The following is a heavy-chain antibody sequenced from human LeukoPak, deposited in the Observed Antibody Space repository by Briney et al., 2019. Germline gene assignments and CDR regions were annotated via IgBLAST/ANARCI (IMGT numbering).Heavy chain of an antibody. V-gene: IGHV3-64*01. D-gene: IGHD2-15*01. CDR1: GFTFSSYA. J-gene: IGHJ6*02. CDR2: ISSDGGST. Sequence: GGSLRLSCAASGFTFSSYAMHWVRQAPGKGLEYVSAISSDGGSTYYANSVKGRFTISRDNSKNTLYLQMGSLRAEDMAVYYCAREGGVVVASTGLYRPMYYYGVDVWGQGTTVTVSS. CDR3: AREGGVVVASTGLYRPMYYYGVDV.